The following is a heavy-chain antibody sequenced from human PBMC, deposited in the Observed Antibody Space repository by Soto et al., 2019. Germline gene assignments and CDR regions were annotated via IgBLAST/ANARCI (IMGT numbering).Heavy chain of an antibody. V-gene: IGHV3-30*18. CDR2: ISYDGSNK. CDR1: GVTFRTYG. CDR3: AKVDGMNEPCYYYYYVLL. D-gene: IGHD1-26*01. J-gene: IGHJ6*03. Sequence: PRGSLRLSCAGSGVTFRTYGMLWVRQAPGKGLEWVAVISYDGSNKYYADSVKGRFTISRDNSKNTLYLQMNSLRAEDTAVYYCAKVDGMNEPCYYYYYVLLWCTTPTVTV.